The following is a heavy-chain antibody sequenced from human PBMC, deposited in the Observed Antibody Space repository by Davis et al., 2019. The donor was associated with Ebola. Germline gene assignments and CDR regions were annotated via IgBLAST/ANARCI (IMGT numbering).Heavy chain of an antibody. Sequence: AASVKVSCKASGGTFSSYAISWVRQAPGQGLEWMGRIIPILGIANYAQKFQGRVTITADKSTSTAYMELSSLRSEDTAVYYCARGRYSNYHYYYYYGMDVWGQGTTVTVSS. J-gene: IGHJ6*02. CDR2: IIPILGIA. D-gene: IGHD4-11*01. CDR3: ARGRYSNYHYYYYYGMDV. CDR1: GGTFSSYA. V-gene: IGHV1-69*04.